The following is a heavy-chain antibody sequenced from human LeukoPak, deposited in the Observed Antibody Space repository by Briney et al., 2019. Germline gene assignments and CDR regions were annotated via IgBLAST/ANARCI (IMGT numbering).Heavy chain of an antibody. D-gene: IGHD3-3*01. CDR1: GFTFSSYW. J-gene: IGHJ4*02. CDR3: AREENFWSGRPFSPDY. V-gene: IGHV3-74*01. Sequence: GGSLRLSCAASGFTFSSYWMHWVRQAPGKGLVWVSRINSDGSSTSYADSVKGRFTISRDNSKNTLYLQMNNLRVEDTAMYYCAREENFWSGRPFSPDYWGQGTLVTVSS. CDR2: INSDGSST.